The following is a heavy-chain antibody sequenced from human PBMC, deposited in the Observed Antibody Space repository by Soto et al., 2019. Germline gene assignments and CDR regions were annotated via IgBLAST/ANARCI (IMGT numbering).Heavy chain of an antibody. D-gene: IGHD3-9*01. V-gene: IGHV3-23*01. J-gene: IGHJ5*02. CDR3: AKDGNPIPYLTGYYRLGWFDP. CDR2: ISGSGGST. Sequence: EVQLLESGGGLVQPGGSLRLSCAASGFTFSSYAMSWVRQAPGKGLEWVSAISGSGGSTYYADSVKGRFTISRDNSKNTLYLQMNSLRAEDTAVYYCAKDGNPIPYLTGYYRLGWFDPWGQGPLVTVSS. CDR1: GFTFSSYA.